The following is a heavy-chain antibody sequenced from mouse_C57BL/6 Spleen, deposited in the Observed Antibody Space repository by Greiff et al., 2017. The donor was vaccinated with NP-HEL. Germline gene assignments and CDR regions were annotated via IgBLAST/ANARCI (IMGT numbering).Heavy chain of an antibody. Sequence: QVQLQQPGAELVKPGASVKLSCKASGYTFTSYWMHWVKQRPGQGLEWIGMIHPNSGSTNYNEKFKSKATLTVDKSSSTAYMQLSSLTSEASAVYYCASYDGYLYAMDYWGQGTSVTVSS. CDR3: ASYDGYLYAMDY. J-gene: IGHJ4*01. CDR1: GYTFTSYW. V-gene: IGHV1-64*01. D-gene: IGHD2-3*01. CDR2: IHPNSGST.